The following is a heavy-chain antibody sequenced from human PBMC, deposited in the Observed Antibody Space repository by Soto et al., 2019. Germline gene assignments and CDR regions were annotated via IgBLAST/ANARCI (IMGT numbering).Heavy chain of an antibody. CDR1: GFTFSSYA. CDR2: ISGSGGST. CDR3: AKALASTGYSSSWYYFDY. V-gene: IGHV3-23*01. J-gene: IGHJ4*02. D-gene: IGHD6-13*01. Sequence: GGSLRLSCAASGFTFSSYAMSWVRQAPGKGLEWVSAISGSGGSTYYADSVKGRFTISRDNSKNTLYLQMNSLRAEDTVVYYCAKALASTGYSSSWYYFDYWGQGTLVTVSS.